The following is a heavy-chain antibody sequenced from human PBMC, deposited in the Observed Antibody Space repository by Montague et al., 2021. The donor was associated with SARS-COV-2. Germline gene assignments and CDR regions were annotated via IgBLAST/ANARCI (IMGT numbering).Heavy chain of an antibody. D-gene: IGHD3-16*01. J-gene: IGHJ4*02. CDR3: ARGAKYYGFYHPFED. CDR1: DGSINTDTYF. CDR2: IWTSGTT. V-gene: IGHV4-61*02. Sequence: TLSLTCTVSDGSINTDTYFWSWIRQPAGKGLEWIGRIWTSGTTKYNLTLKSRVTMSMDTSKKQFSLNVTSVAAADTAVYYCARGAKYYGFYHPFEDWGQGALVTVSS.